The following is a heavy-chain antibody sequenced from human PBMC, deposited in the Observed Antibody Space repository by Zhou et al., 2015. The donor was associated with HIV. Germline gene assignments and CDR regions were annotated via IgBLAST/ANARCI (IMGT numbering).Heavy chain of an antibody. CDR1: GYTFTGYY. V-gene: IGHV1-2*02. D-gene: IGHD3-22*01. CDR2: INPNSGGT. CDR3: AREPPDSSGYYFEGPHEDDY. Sequence: QVQLVQSGAEVKKPGASVKVSCKASGYTFTGYYMHWVRQAPGQGLEWMGWINPNSGGTNYAQKFQGRVTMTRDTSISTAYMELSRLRSDDTAVYYCAREPPDSSGYYFEGPHEDDYWGQGTLVTVSS. J-gene: IGHJ4*02.